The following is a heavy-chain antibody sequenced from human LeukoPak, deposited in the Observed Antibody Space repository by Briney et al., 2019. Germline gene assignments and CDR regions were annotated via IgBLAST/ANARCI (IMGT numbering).Heavy chain of an antibody. Sequence: SETLSLTCTVSGGSISGFYWSWIRQPPGKGLEWIGYIYYSGSTNYNPSLKSRVTISVDTSKSQFSLKLRPVTASETAVYYCAGAYSRSWYCNWFDPWGQGTLVTVSS. CDR3: AGAYSRSWYCNWFDP. V-gene: IGHV4-59*08. D-gene: IGHD6-13*01. J-gene: IGHJ5*02. CDR1: GGSISGFY. CDR2: IYYSGST.